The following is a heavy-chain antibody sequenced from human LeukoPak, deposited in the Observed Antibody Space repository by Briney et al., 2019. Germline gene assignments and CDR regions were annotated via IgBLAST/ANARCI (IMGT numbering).Heavy chain of an antibody. V-gene: IGHV4-4*07. D-gene: IGHD2-21*02. CDR3: ARDDCLSDWFDP. Sequence: SETLSLTCSVSGGSLSTNYWSWIRQPAGKGLEWIGRIYISGSTNYNASLKRRVTMSVDTAKNQFSLKLRSVTAADTAVYYCARDDCLSDWFDPWGQGILVTVSS. CDR1: GGSLSTNY. J-gene: IGHJ5*02. CDR2: IYISGST.